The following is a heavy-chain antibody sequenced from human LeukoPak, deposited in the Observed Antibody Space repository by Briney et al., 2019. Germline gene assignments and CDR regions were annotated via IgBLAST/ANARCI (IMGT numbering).Heavy chain of an antibody. Sequence: PGGSLRLSCAASGFTFSDYYMSWIRQAPGKGLEWVSYISSSGSTIYYADSVKGRFTISRDNAKNSLYLQMNSPRAEDTAVYYCASDAGLQSKRVFVYWGQGTLVTVSS. D-gene: IGHD6-13*01. V-gene: IGHV3-11*04. CDR3: ASDAGLQSKRVFVY. CDR1: GFTFSDYY. CDR2: ISSSGSTI. J-gene: IGHJ4*02.